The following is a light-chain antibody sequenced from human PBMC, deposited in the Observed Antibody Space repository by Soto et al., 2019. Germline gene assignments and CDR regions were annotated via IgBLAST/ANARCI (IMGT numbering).Light chain of an antibody. Sequence: DIQMTQSPSSLSASVGDRVTITCRASQSISSYLNWYQQKPGKAPKLLIYAASSLQSGVPSRFRGSGSGTAFTLTISSLQPEDFATYYCQQSYSTPITFGQGTRLEI. CDR2: AAS. V-gene: IGKV1-39*01. J-gene: IGKJ5*01. CDR3: QQSYSTPIT. CDR1: QSISSY.